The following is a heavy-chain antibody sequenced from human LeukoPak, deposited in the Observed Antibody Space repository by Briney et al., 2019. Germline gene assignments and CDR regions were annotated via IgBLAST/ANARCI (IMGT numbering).Heavy chain of an antibody. J-gene: IGHJ4*02. CDR3: ARAGEWELLNY. D-gene: IGHD1-26*01. Sequence: GGSLRLSCAASGFTFSSYAMHWVRQAPGKGLEWVAVISYDGSNKYYADSVKGRFTISRDNSKNTLYQQMNSLRAEDTAVYYCARAGEWELLNYWGQGTLVTVSS. V-gene: IGHV3-30-3*01. CDR1: GFTFSSYA. CDR2: ISYDGSNK.